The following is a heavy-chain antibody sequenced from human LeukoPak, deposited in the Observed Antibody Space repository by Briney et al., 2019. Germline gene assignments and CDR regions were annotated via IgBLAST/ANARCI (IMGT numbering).Heavy chain of an antibody. V-gene: IGHV4-30-2*01. J-gene: IGHJ3*02. CDR2: IYHSGST. CDR1: GGSISSGGYS. D-gene: IGHD5-12*01. Sequence: SETLSLTCAVSGGSISSGGYSWSWIRQPPGKGLEWIGYIYHSGSTYYNPSLKSRVTISVDRSKNQFSLKLSSVTAADTAVYYCARERDSGYDLGAFDIWGQGTMVTVSS. CDR3: ARERDSGYDLGAFDI.